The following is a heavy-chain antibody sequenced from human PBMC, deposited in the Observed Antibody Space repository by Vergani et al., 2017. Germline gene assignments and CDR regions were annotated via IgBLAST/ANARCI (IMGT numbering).Heavy chain of an antibody. CDR2: IYSGGST. CDR3: ARVLANASGDWFDP. CDR1: GFTVSSNY. J-gene: IGHJ5*02. V-gene: IGHV3-66*02. Sequence: EVQLVESGGGLVQPGGSLSLSCAASGFTVSSNYMSWVRHAPGKGRGWVSVIYSGGSTYYADSVKGRFTISRYNYKNTLYLQMIRLSAEDTAVYYCARVLANASGDWFDPWGQGSLVTVSS.